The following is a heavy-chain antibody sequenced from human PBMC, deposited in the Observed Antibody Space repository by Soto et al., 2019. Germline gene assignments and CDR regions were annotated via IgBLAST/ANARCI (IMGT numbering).Heavy chain of an antibody. CDR1: GDSFSNYA. J-gene: IGHJ6*02. Sequence: QVQLVQSGAEVKKPGSSVKVSCRASGDSFSNYAVNWLRQAPGRGLEWMGGLIPVFGTSNYAQKFQGRVTITADESTSTASMELGSLSSEDTAVYYCARAVRTGFYGMDVWGQGTTVTVSS. V-gene: IGHV1-69*01. CDR3: ARAVRTGFYGMDV. CDR2: LIPVFGTS.